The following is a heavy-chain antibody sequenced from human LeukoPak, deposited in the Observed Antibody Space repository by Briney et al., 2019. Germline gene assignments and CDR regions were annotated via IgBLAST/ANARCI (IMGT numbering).Heavy chain of an antibody. V-gene: IGHV4-59*08. CDR3: ARTQYSSSPRAYGMDV. CDR2: IYYSGST. D-gene: IGHD6-13*01. CDR1: GGSISSYY. J-gene: IGHJ6*02. Sequence: PSETLSLTCTVSGGSISSYYWSWIRQPPGKGLEWIGRIYYSGSTNYNPSLKSRVTISVDTSKNQFSLKLSSVTAADTAVYYCARTQYSSSPRAYGMDVWGQGTTVTVSS.